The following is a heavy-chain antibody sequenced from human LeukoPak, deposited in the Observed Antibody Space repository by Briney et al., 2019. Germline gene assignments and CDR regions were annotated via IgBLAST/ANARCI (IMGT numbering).Heavy chain of an antibody. J-gene: IGHJ6*02. V-gene: IGHV3-21*01. CDR3: ARDDGYNLYYYYYYGMDV. Sequence: PGGSLRLSCAASGFTFSSYSMNWVRQAPGKGLEWVSSISSSSSYIYYADSVKGRFTISRDNAKNSLYLQMNSLRAEGTAVYYCARDDGYNLYYYYYYGMDVWGQGTTVTVSS. D-gene: IGHD5-24*01. CDR2: ISSSSSYI. CDR1: GFTFSSYS.